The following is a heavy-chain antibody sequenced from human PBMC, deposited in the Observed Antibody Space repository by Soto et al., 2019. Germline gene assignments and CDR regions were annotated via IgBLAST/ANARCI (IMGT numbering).Heavy chain of an antibody. J-gene: IGHJ5*02. V-gene: IGHV3-21*06. CDR2: ITSSGFDI. CDR3: TRRTGTTYAP. Sequence: EVQLVESGGGLVKPGGYLRLSCAASGLPFRSYSMSWVRQAPGKGLEWVSSITSSGFDIYYADSVKGRFRIFRDNAKNSLYLQMTSLRADDTAVYFCTRRTGTTYAPWGQGTLVTVSS. D-gene: IGHD1-1*01. CDR1: GLPFRSYS.